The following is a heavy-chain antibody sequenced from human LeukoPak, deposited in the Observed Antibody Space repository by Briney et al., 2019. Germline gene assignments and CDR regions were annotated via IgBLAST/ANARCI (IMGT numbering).Heavy chain of an antibody. CDR2: IYHSGST. Sequence: SETLSLTCTVSGYSISSGYYWGWIRQPPGKGLEWIGSIYHSGSTYYNPSLKSRVTISVDTSKNQFSLKLSSVTAADTAVYYCARDRSQEFDPWGQGTLVTVSS. CDR1: GYSISSGYY. J-gene: IGHJ5*02. D-gene: IGHD3-10*01. V-gene: IGHV4-38-2*02. CDR3: ARDRSQEFDP.